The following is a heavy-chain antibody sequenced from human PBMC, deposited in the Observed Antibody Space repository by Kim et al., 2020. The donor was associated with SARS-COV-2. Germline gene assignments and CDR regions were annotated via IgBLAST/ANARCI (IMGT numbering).Heavy chain of an antibody. Sequence: ASVKVSCKASGYTFTSYYMHWVRQAPGQGLEWMGIINPSGGSTSYAQKFQGRVTRTRDTSTSTVYMELSSLRSEDTDVYYCAGDRSMMFGVVIQSYYYGIDVWGRETTDPVSS. CDR3: AGDRSMMFGVVIQSYYYGIDV. CDR2: INPSGGST. CDR1: GYTFTSYY. D-gene: IGHD3-3*01. V-gene: IGHV1-46*01. J-gene: IGHJ6*02.